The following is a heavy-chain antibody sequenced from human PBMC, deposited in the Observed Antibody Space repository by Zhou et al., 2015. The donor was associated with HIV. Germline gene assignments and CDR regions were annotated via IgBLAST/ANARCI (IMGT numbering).Heavy chain of an antibody. J-gene: IGHJ5*02. CDR1: GFAFSNYA. CDR3: ATPRAPYSAGWTPTSASWFDP. V-gene: IGHV3-23*01. Sequence: EMQLLESGGGVVQPGGSLRLSCAASGFAFSNYAMSWVRQAPGKGLEWVSSISGTTTNTFYADSVKGRFTISRDNSRNTLYLQMNSLRAEDTALYYCATPRAPYSAGWTPTSASWFDPWGQGTLVIVSS. D-gene: IGHD1-26*01. CDR2: ISGTTTNT.